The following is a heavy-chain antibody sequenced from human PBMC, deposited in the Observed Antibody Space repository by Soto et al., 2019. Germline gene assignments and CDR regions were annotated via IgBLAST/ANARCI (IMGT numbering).Heavy chain of an antibody. CDR2: INIDGSSI. CDR1: GFTVSSYW. CDR3: IRGRSGWNTVDL. Sequence: EAQLVESGGGLVQPGGSLRLSCTASGFTVSSYWTHWVRQAPGKGLEWVSRINIDGSSITYPDSMKGRFTMSRDNAQNTLSPQMTSLRADATAVYFCIRGRSGWNTVDLWGQGTTVIVS. J-gene: IGHJ6*02. V-gene: IGHV3-74*03. D-gene: IGHD6-19*01.